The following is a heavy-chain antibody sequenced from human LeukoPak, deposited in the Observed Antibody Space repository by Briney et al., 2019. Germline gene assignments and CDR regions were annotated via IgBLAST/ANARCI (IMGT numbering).Heavy chain of an antibody. D-gene: IGHD3-16*02. Sequence: GGSLRLSCAASGFTFSSYAMSWVRQAPGKGLEWVSAISGSGGSTYYADSVKGRFTISRDNAKNSLYLQMNSLRAEDTALYYCAKDTYYDYVWGSYRADYWGQGTLVTVSS. CDR1: GFTFSSYA. CDR2: ISGSGGST. V-gene: IGHV3-23*01. CDR3: AKDTYYDYVWGSYRADY. J-gene: IGHJ4*02.